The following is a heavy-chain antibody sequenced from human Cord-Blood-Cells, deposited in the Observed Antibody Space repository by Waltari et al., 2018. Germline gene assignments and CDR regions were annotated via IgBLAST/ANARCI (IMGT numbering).Heavy chain of an antibody. CDR1: GFTFSSYG. CDR3: AREVAYCGGDCYYYYYGMDV. D-gene: IGHD2-21*01. J-gene: IGHJ6*02. V-gene: IGHV3-33*01. Sequence: QVQLVESGGGVVQPGRSLRLSCAASGFTFSSYGMHWVRQAPGKGLEWGAVIWYDGSNKYYADSVKGRFTISRDNSKNTLYLQMNSLRAEDTAVYYCAREVAYCGGDCYYYYYGMDVWGQGTTVTVSS. CDR2: IWYDGSNK.